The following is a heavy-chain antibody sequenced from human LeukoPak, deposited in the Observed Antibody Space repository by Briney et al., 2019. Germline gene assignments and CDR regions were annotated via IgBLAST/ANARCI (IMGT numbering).Heavy chain of an antibody. J-gene: IGHJ5*02. CDR2: IYSGGST. CDR3: ARAVVTNNWFDP. Sequence: GGSLRLSCAASGFTLSSNYMSWVRQAPGKGLEWVSVIYSGGSTYYSDSVKGRFTISRDNSKNTLYLQMNSLRAEDTAVYYCARAVVTNNWFDPWGQGTLVTVSS. CDR1: GFTLSSNY. D-gene: IGHD4-23*01. V-gene: IGHV3-66*02.